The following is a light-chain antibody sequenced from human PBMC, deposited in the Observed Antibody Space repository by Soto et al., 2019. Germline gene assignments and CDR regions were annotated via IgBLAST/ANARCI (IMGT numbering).Light chain of an antibody. CDR1: QGISNY. Sequence: DIQMTQSPSSLSASVGDRVTITCRASQGISNYLAWYQQKPGKVPKLLIYAASTLQSGVPSRFSGSGSGTDFTLTISSLQPEDVATYYCQKYNSAAQRTFGQGTKVEIK. V-gene: IGKV1-27*01. J-gene: IGKJ1*01. CDR3: QKYNSAAQRT. CDR2: AAS.